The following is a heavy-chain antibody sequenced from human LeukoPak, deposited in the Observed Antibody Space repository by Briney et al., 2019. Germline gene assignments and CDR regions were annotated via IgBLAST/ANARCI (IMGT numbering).Heavy chain of an antibody. D-gene: IGHD3-10*01. CDR2: XXXXXXX. J-gene: IGHJ6*03. CDR1: GGSFSGYH. V-gene: IGHV4-34*01. CDR3: ARVPTMVQGVMRPDYYYYYYMDV. Sequence: SETLSLTCAVYGGSFSGYHWSWLRQPPGKGLEWIXXXXXXXXXXXNPSLKSRVTISVDTSKNQFSLKLTSVTAADTAVYYCARVPTMVQGVMRPDYYYYYYMDVWGKGTTVTVSS.